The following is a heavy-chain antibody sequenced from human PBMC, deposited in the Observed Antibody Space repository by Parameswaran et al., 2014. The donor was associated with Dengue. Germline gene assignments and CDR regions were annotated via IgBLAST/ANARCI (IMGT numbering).Heavy chain of an antibody. CDR3: ARTRLQSNGDLDY. Sequence: SWVRQAPGQGLEWMGRIIPILGIGKYAQTFQGRVTITADESTSTAYMELSSLRSEDTAVYYCARTRLQSNGDLDYWGQGTLVTVSS. J-gene: IGHJ4*02. V-gene: IGHV1-69*02. D-gene: IGHD4-11*01. CDR2: IIPILGIG.